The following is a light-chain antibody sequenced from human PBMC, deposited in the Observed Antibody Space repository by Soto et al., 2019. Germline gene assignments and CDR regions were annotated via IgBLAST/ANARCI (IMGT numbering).Light chain of an antibody. CDR1: SSDVGGYKY. CDR3: SSYAGNNKHV. V-gene: IGLV2-8*01. Sequence: QSVLTQPASVSGSPGQSITISCTGTSSDVGGYKYVSWYQQHPDKAPKLIIFEVSNRPSGVPDRFSGSKSGNTASLTVSGLQAEDEADYYCSSYAGNNKHVFGTGTKVTVL. J-gene: IGLJ1*01. CDR2: EVS.